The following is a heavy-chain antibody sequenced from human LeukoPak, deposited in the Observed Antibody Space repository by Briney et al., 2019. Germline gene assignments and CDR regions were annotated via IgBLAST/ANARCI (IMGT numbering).Heavy chain of an antibody. CDR3: ARECSGGSCYTAFAY. J-gene: IGHJ4*02. V-gene: IGHV4-30-4*08. CDR2: IYYSGST. D-gene: IGHD2-15*01. CDR1: GGPISSGDYY. Sequence: SETLSLTCTVSGGPISSGDYYWSWIRQPPGKGLEWIGYIYYSGSTYYNPSLKSRVTISVDTSKNQFSLRLSSVTAADTAVYYCARECSGGSCYTAFAYWGQGTLVTVSS.